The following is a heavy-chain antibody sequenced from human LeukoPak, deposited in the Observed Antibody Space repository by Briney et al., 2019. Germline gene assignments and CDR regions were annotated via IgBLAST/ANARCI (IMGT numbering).Heavy chain of an antibody. Sequence: GGSLRLFCAASGFTFSSYSMNWVRQAPGKGLEWVSSISSSSSYIYYADSVKGRFTISRDNAKNSLYLQMNSLRAEDTAVYYCARDETPGITIIVENAFDIWGQGTMVTVSS. V-gene: IGHV3-21*04. D-gene: IGHD3-22*01. CDR2: ISSSSSYI. J-gene: IGHJ3*02. CDR3: ARDETPGITIIVENAFDI. CDR1: GFTFSSYS.